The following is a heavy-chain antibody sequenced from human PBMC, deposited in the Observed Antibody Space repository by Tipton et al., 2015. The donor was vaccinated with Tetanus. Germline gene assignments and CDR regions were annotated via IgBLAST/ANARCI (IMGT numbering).Heavy chain of an antibody. J-gene: IGHJ5*02. CDR2: ISRGSTYI. Sequence: SLRLSCAASEFSFSSYAMTWVRQAPGKGLEWVASISRGSTYIYYADSVKGRFTITRDNAKDSVFLQMDSLRDEDTAVYYCAKDPASRGWFDPWGQGTLVSVSS. CDR1: EFSFSSYA. CDR3: AKDPASRGWFDP. V-gene: IGHV3-21*04.